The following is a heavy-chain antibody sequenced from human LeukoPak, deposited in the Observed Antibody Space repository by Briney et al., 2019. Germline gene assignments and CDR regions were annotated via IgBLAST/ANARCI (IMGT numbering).Heavy chain of an antibody. CDR2: ISLSSGAI. CDR3: AELGITMIGGV. V-gene: IGHV3-48*04. CDR1: GFTFSSYS. Sequence: SGGSLRLSCAASGFTFSSYSMTWVRQAPGKGLEWVSYISLSSGAIYYVDSVKGRFTISRDNAKNSLYLQMNSLRAEDTAVYYCAELGITMIGGVWGKGTTVTISS. J-gene: IGHJ6*04. D-gene: IGHD3-10*02.